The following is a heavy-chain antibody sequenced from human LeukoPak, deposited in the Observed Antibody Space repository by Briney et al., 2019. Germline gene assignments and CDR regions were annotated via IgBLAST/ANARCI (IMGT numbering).Heavy chain of an antibody. CDR2: IYPGDSDT. CDR3: ASTLCSGGSCALNAFDI. Sequence: GESLKISCQGSGYSFTTYWIGWVRQMPGKGLEWMGIIYPGDSDTRYSPSFQGQVTISADKSISTAYLQWRSLKASDTAMYYCASTLCSGGSCALNAFDIWGQGTMVTVSS. J-gene: IGHJ3*02. D-gene: IGHD2-15*01. CDR1: GYSFTTYW. V-gene: IGHV5-51*01.